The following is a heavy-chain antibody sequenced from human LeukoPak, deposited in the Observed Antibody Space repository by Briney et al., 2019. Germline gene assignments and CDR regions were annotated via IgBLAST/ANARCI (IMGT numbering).Heavy chain of an antibody. Sequence: SETLSLTCTVSGYSISSGYYWGWIRQPPGKGLEWIGSIYHSGSTYYNPSLKSRVTISVDTSKNQFSLKLSSVTAADTAVYYCARDPHPYAFDIWGQGTMVTVSS. J-gene: IGHJ3*02. CDR3: ARDPHPYAFDI. V-gene: IGHV4-38-2*02. CDR1: GYSISSGYY. CDR2: IYHSGST.